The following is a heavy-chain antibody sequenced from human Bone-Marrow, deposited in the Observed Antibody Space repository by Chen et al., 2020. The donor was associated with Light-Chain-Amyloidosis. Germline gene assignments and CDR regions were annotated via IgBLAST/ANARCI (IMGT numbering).Heavy chain of an antibody. CDR2: IYYSGST. CDR1: GGSISNSSYY. Sequence: QLQLQESGPGLVKPSETLSLTCTVSGGSISNSSYYWGWIRQPPGKGLEWIGSIYYSGSTYYNPSLKSRVTISVDTSKNQFSLKLSSVTAADTAVYYCARLYRTVVLPSVVDYWGQGTLVTVSS. CDR3: ARLYRTVVLPSVVDY. J-gene: IGHJ4*02. V-gene: IGHV4-39*01. D-gene: IGHD2-15*01.